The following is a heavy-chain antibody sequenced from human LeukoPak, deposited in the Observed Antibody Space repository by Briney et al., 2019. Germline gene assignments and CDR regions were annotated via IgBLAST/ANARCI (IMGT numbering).Heavy chain of an antibody. CDR1: GYTFTSYG. CDR3: ARSRGYGDYATYYYYGMDV. D-gene: IGHD4-17*01. Sequence: ASVKVFCKASGYTFTSYGISWVRQAPGQGLEWMGWISAYNGNTNYAQKLQGRVTMTTDTSTSTAYMELRSLRSDDTAVYYCARSRGYGDYATYYYYGMDVWGQGTTVTVSS. J-gene: IGHJ6*02. CDR2: ISAYNGNT. V-gene: IGHV1-18*01.